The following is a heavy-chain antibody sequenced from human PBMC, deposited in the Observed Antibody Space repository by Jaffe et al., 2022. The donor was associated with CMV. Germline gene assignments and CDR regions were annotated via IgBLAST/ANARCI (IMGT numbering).Heavy chain of an antibody. D-gene: IGHD5-12*01. V-gene: IGHV4-39*01. Sequence: QLQLQESGPGLVKPSETLSLTCTVSGGSISSSSYYWGWIRQPPGKGLEWIGSIYYSGSTYYNPSLKSRVTISVDTSKNQFSLKLSSVTAADTAVYYCARHSERLGRWLQFGFDYWGQGTLVTVSS. CDR1: GGSISSSSYY. J-gene: IGHJ4*02. CDR2: IYYSGST. CDR3: ARHSERLGRWLQFGFDY.